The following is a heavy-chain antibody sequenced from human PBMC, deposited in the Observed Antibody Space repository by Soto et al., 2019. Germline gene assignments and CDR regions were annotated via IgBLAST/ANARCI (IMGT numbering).Heavy chain of an antibody. D-gene: IGHD6-6*01. CDR2: IYYSGST. V-gene: IGHV4-61*05. Sequence: SETMSLSCTVSGGSISSSSYYWGWIRQPPGKGLEWIGYIYYSGSTNYNPSLKSRVTISVDTSKNQFSLKLSSVTAADTAVYYCASSIAARRDFDYWGQGTLVTVSS. CDR1: GGSISSSSYY. J-gene: IGHJ4*02. CDR3: ASSIAARRDFDY.